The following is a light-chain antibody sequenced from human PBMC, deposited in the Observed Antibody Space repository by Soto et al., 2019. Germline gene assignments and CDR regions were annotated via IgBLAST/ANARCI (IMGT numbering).Light chain of an antibody. CDR2: NNN. CDR3: AAWDDSLNARGV. CDR1: RSNIGNNA. J-gene: IGLJ3*02. Sequence: QSVLTQQPSASGTPGQRVTISCSGSRSNIGNNAVSWYQQLPGTAPKLLIYNNNQRPSGVPDRFSGSKSGTSASLAISGLQSEDEADSYCAAWDDSLNARGVFGGGTKLTVL. V-gene: IGLV1-44*01.